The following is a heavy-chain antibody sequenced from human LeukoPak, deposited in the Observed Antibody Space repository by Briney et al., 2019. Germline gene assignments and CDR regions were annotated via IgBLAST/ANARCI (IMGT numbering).Heavy chain of an antibody. D-gene: IGHD6-13*01. Sequence: SETLSLTCTVSGDSISSGDYYWSWIRQPAGKGLEWIGRISSSGSTNYNPSLKSRVTISVDTSKNQFSLKLSSVTAADTAVYYCARRIAAAETYYYYYYMDVWGKGTTVTISS. J-gene: IGHJ6*03. CDR3: ARRIAAAETYYYYYYMDV. CDR1: GDSISSGDYY. V-gene: IGHV4-61*02. CDR2: ISSSGST.